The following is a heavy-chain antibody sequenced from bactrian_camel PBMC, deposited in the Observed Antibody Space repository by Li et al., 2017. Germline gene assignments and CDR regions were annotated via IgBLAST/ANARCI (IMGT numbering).Heavy chain of an antibody. CDR3: AADAGYSWKACPSTDGPWDH. D-gene: IGHD2*01. CDR1: GNTIGWQFHC. CDR2: MYTGTRA. Sequence: HVQLVESGGGSVQAGGSRRLSCVATGNTIGWQFHCMAWFRQAPGKARERVVSMYTGTRAYLADSVKGRFTASEGLTKNTLLLRMDNVNSDDTAMYYCAADAGYSWKACPSTDGPWDHWGQGTQDTVS. V-gene: IGHV3S1*01. J-gene: IGHJ4*01.